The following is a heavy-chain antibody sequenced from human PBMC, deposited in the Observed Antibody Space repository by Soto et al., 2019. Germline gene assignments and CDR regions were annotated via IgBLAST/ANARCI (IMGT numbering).Heavy chain of an antibody. CDR3: SGSIYYDSSPFYY. Sequence: QVQLVQSGAEVKKPGSSVKVSCKASGGTFSSYAISWVRQAPGQGLGWMGGIIPLFGTANYAQKVQGRGKVTADEPTSTAYMELGSLRSEDTAVYYGSGSIYYDSSPFYYWGQGTLVTVSS. D-gene: IGHD3-22*01. J-gene: IGHJ4*02. CDR2: IIPLFGTA. V-gene: IGHV1-69*12. CDR1: GGTFSSYA.